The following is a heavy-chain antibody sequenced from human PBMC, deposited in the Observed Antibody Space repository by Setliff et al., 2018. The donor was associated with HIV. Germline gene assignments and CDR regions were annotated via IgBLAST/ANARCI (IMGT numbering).Heavy chain of an antibody. CDR1: GFNFNKYA. V-gene: IGHV3-23*01. J-gene: IGHJ3*02. CDR3: AKAASNLAAAGGPLDM. Sequence: VGSLRLSCVASGFNFNKYAMHWVRQAPGKGLEWLSGISNTGSSTYYGDSVKGRFTISRDKSRNIVFLQMKSLRVEDTALYYCAKAASNLAAAGGPLDMWGPGTVVTVSS. D-gene: IGHD6-13*01. CDR2: ISNTGSST.